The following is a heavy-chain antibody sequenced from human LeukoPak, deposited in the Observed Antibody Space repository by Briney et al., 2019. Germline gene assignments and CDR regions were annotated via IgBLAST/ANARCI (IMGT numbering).Heavy chain of an antibody. Sequence: SETLSLTCTVSGDSISRSTYYWAWIRQPPGKGLEWIGSVYYGRSPYFNPSLESRATISVDTSKNHFSLKMSSVTAADTAVYCCARSSGTGTFSYWGQGTLVTVSS. V-gene: IGHV4-39*02. CDR2: VYYGRSP. D-gene: IGHD6-25*01. J-gene: IGHJ4*02. CDR3: ARSSGTGTFSY. CDR1: GDSISRSTYY.